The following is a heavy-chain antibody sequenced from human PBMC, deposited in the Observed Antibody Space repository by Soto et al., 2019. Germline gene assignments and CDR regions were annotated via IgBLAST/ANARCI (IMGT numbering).Heavy chain of an antibody. CDR1: GFTVSSSY. Sequence: EVQLVESGGGLVQPGGSLRLSCAASGFTVSSSYMSWVRQAPGKGLEWVSVIYSGGGTYYADSVKGRFTISRDNSENTMYLQMNSLRAEDTAVYYCARDNLRGFSNGFDPWGQGTLVTVSS. J-gene: IGHJ5*02. CDR2: IYSGGGT. D-gene: IGHD3-10*01. CDR3: ARDNLRGFSNGFDP. V-gene: IGHV3-66*01.